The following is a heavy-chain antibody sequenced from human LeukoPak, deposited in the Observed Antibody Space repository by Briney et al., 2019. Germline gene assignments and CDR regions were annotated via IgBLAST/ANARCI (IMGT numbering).Heavy chain of an antibody. CDR1: GFTFSSYS. J-gene: IGHJ2*01. V-gene: IGHV3-21*01. Sequence: GGSLRLSCAASGFTFSSYSMNWARQAPGKGLEWVSSITSSSNYIYYADSVKGRFTISRDNAKNSLYLQMNSLRAEDTAVYYCASPGYCSGGSCYYWYFHLWGRGTLVTVSS. CDR2: ITSSSNYI. D-gene: IGHD2-15*01. CDR3: ASPGYCSGGSCYYWYFHL.